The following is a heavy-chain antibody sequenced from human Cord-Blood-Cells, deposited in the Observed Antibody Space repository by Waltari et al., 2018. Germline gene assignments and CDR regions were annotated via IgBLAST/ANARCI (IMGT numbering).Heavy chain of an antibody. CDR2: INHSGST. J-gene: IGHJ4*02. CDR3: ARGVPYSGSYYYFDY. V-gene: IGHV4-34*01. D-gene: IGHD1-26*01. CDR1: GGSFSGYY. Sequence: QVQLQQWGAGLLKPSETLSLTCAVYGGSFSGYYWSWIRQPPGKGVEWIGEINHSGSTNYNPSLKSRVTISVDTSKNQFSLKLSSVTAADTAVYYCARGVPYSGSYYYFDYWGQGTLVTVSS.